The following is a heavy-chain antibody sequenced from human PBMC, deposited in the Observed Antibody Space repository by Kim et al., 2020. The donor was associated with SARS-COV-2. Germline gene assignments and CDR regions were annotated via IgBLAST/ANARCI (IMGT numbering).Heavy chain of an antibody. CDR2: ISGHQGKT. V-gene: IGHV1-18*01. Sequence: ASVKVSCKPSGYTFNSYAITWVRQAPGQGLEWLGWISGHQGKTHYTQTPQDRVTMTADSSTSTVYMELRSLRSDDTAVYFCARTYYYDSGDLHLGFDYWGQGTLVTVSS. CDR3: ARTYYYDSGDLHLGFDY. J-gene: IGHJ4*02. D-gene: IGHD3-10*01. CDR1: GYTFNSYA.